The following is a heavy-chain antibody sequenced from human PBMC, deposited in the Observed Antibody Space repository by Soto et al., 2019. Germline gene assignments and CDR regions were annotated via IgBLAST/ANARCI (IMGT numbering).Heavy chain of an antibody. V-gene: IGHV4-4*09. Sequence: QVQLQESGPGLVKPSETLSLTCTVSGASIRNYYWSWILQPPGKGLEWIGYMYDSGSTNYNPSLKSRVTISVDTSKSQFSLKLSSVTATDTAVYYCARTKVAAGDYYYYMDVWGKGTTVTVSS. CDR2: MYDSGST. D-gene: IGHD6-13*01. J-gene: IGHJ6*03. CDR1: GASIRNYY. CDR3: ARTKVAAGDYYYYMDV.